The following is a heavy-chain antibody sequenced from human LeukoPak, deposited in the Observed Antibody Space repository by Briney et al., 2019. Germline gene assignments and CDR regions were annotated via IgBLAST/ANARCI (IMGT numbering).Heavy chain of an antibody. D-gene: IGHD3-10*01. CDR2: ISYDGSNK. Sequence: PGGSLRLSCAASGFTFSSYGMHWVRQAPGKGLEWVAVISYDGSNKYYADSVKGRFTISRDNSKNTLYLQMNSLRAEDTAVYYCAKNYGSGSYLGDYWGQGTLVTVSS. V-gene: IGHV3-30*18. CDR1: GFTFSSYG. CDR3: AKNYGSGSYLGDY. J-gene: IGHJ4*02.